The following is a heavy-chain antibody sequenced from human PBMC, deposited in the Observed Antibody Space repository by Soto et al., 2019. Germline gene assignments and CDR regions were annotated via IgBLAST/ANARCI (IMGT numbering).Heavy chain of an antibody. CDR2: ISYDGSNK. Sequence: GGSLRLSCAASGFTFSSYGMHWVRQAPGKGLEWVAVISYDGSNKYYADPVKGRFTISRDNSKNTLYLQMNSLRAEDTAVYYCAKAAYSSSGYYYGMDVWGQGTTVTVSS. J-gene: IGHJ6*02. CDR3: AKAAYSSSGYYYGMDV. V-gene: IGHV3-30*18. CDR1: GFTFSSYG. D-gene: IGHD6-6*01.